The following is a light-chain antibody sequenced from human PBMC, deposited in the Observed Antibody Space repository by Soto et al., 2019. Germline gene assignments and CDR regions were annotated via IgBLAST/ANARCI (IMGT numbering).Light chain of an antibody. CDR1: QKISSNF. Sequence: EIVLTQSPCTLSFSPGERATLSCRASQKISSNFLAWYQQEPGQAPRLLIYSTSNRATGLSDRFRGSGSGRYFTLTITSLESEDAAIYFCQQYGASLHTFGQGTKLEI. V-gene: IGKV3-20*01. CDR2: STS. J-gene: IGKJ2*01. CDR3: QQYGASLHT.